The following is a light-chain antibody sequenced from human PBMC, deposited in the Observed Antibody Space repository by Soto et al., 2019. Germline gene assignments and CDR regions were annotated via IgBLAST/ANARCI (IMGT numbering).Light chain of an antibody. Sequence: QSALTQPRSVSGSPGQSVTISCTGTSSDVGGCNYVSWYQQHPGKAPKVMIYDVSRRPSGVPDRFSGSKSGNTASLTISGLQAEDEADYYCCSYAVSNTFWVFGGGTKLTVL. CDR2: DVS. CDR3: CSYAVSNTFWV. V-gene: IGLV2-11*01. CDR1: SSDVGGCNY. J-gene: IGLJ3*02.